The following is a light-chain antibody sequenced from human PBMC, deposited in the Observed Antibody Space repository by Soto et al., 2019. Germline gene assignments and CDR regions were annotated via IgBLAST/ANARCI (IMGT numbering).Light chain of an antibody. J-gene: IGKJ1*01. CDR1: QSISTF. V-gene: IGKV1-39*01. Sequence: QSACYMSASVVLLVSLFLRASQSISTFLNWYQQKPGKAPKLLIHTAFSLQSGVPSRFSGSGSGTDFTLTISSLQPEDFATYYCQQSFDTQWTFGQGTKVDIK. CDR2: TAF. CDR3: QQSFDTQWT.